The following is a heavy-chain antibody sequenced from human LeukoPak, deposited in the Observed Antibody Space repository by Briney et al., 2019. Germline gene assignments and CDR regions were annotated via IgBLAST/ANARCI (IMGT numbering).Heavy chain of an antibody. CDR1: DDSLISGNYY. CDR2: IHFTGST. V-gene: IGHV4-31*03. CDR3: ARATTATTGFGYFDS. D-gene: IGHD4-17*01. J-gene: IGHJ4*02. Sequence: SQTLSLTCTVSDDSLISGNYYWNWIRQYPGKGLEWVGYIHFTGSTDYSPSLKSRGTISVDKSKNHFSLNVNSVTAADTAVYYCARATTATTGFGYFDSWGQGALVTVSS.